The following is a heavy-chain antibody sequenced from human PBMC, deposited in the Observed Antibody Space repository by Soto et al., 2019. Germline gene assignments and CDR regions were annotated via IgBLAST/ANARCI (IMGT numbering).Heavy chain of an antibody. CDR3: ARHLPYGDYFDY. V-gene: IGHV4-59*08. D-gene: IGHD4-17*01. J-gene: IGHJ4*02. Sequence: SETLSLTCTVSGGSISSYYWSWIRQPPGKGLEWIGYIYYSGSTNYNPSLKSRDTISVDTSKNQFSLKLSSVTAADTAVYYCARHLPYGDYFDYWGQGTLVTVSS. CDR1: GGSISSYY. CDR2: IYYSGST.